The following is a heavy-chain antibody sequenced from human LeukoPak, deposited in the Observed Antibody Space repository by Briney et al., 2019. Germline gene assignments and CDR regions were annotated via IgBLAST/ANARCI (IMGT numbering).Heavy chain of an antibody. CDR2: IKEDGSET. CDR3: ARDVMRERNFDY. CDR1: GFTFSSHW. J-gene: IGHJ4*02. D-gene: IGHD1-26*01. V-gene: IGHV3-7*01. Sequence: GGSLRLSCTGSGFTFSSHWMSWVRQAPGRGLEWVANIKEDGSETYYLDSVKGRFTISRDNAKNSVYLQMNSLRAEDTAVYYCARDVMRERNFDYRGQGTLVTVSS.